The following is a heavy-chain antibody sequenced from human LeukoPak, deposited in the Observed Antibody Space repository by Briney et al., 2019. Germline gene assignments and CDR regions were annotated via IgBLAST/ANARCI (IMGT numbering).Heavy chain of an antibody. Sequence: ASVKVSCKASGYIFTGYYMHWVRQAPGQGLEWMGRINPNSGGTNYAQKFQGRVTMTRDTSISTAYMELSRLRSDDTAVYYCARDQRIRCSGGSCYSAVSSSGWYGLFDYWGQGTLVTVSS. V-gene: IGHV1-2*06. CDR2: INPNSGGT. J-gene: IGHJ4*02. CDR3: ARDQRIRCSGGSCYSAVSSSGWYGLFDY. D-gene: IGHD2-15*01. CDR1: GYIFTGYY.